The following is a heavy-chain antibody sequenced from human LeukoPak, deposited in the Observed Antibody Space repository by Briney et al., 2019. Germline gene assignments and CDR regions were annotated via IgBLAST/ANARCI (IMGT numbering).Heavy chain of an antibody. J-gene: IGHJ4*02. CDR2: IYYSGST. D-gene: IGHD2-2*02. CDR1: GGSISSSSYY. Sequence: PSETLSLTCTVSGGSISSSSYYWGWIRQPPGKGLEWIGSIYYSGSTYYNPSLKSRVTISVDTSKNQFSLRLSSVTAADTAVYYCAGQGCSSTSCYRSWDYWGQGTLVTVSS. CDR3: AGQGCSSTSCYRSWDY. V-gene: IGHV4-39*01.